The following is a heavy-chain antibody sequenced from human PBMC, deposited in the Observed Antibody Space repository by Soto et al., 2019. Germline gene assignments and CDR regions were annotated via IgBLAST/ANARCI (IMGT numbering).Heavy chain of an antibody. Sequence: LSLTCSVSGAYISSYYWSWIRQPPGKGLEWLSYIYYSGSTNYNPSLKSRVTISLDASKNQFSLKMNSVTAAYTAVYYCARLAATVAFDIRGQGTMVTVSS. CDR1: GAYISSYY. J-gene: IGHJ3*02. V-gene: IGHV4-59*08. D-gene: IGHD1-26*01. CDR3: ARLAATVAFDI. CDR2: IYYSGST.